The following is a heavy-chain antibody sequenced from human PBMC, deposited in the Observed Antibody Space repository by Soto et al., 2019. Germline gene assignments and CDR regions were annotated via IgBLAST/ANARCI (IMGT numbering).Heavy chain of an antibody. J-gene: IGHJ5*02. V-gene: IGHV3-23*01. D-gene: IGHD6-19*01. CDR2: ISGSVVST. CDR1: GFTFSTYT. CDR3: GKGQASIAVDWFDP. Sequence: EVQLLESGGGLVQPGGSLSLSCAASGFTFSTYTMTWVRQAPGKGLEWVSAISGSVVSTHYADSVKGRFTISRDNSKNTLYLQMNSLRAEDTAVYYCGKGQASIAVDWFDPWGQGTLVTVSS.